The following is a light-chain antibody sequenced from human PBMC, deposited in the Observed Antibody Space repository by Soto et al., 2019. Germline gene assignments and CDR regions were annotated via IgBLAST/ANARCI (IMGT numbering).Light chain of an antibody. CDR3: QQYNNWPYT. V-gene: IGKV3-15*01. CDR2: GTS. Sequence: EIVMTQSPVTLSVSPGERAALSCRASQSVGSNFAWYQQRPGQAPRVLIYGTSTRATGVPARFSGSGSGTDFTLTISSQQSEDFAVYYCQQYNNWPYTFGQGTRLEIK. J-gene: IGKJ2*01. CDR1: QSVGSN.